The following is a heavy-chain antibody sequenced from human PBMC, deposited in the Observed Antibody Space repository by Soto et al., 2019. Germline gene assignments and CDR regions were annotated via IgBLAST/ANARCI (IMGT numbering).Heavy chain of an antibody. CDR2: MNPNSGNT. D-gene: IGHD6-6*01. J-gene: IGHJ6*02. V-gene: IGHV1-8*01. Sequence: QVQLVQSGAEVKKPGASVKVSCKASGYTFTSYDINWVRQATGQGLEWMGWMNPNSGNTGYAQKFQGRVTMTRNTSRSTADMELSSLRSEDTAVYYCARDRAGKGSSSGMDVWGQGTTVTVSS. CDR1: GYTFTSYD. CDR3: ARDRAGKGSSSGMDV.